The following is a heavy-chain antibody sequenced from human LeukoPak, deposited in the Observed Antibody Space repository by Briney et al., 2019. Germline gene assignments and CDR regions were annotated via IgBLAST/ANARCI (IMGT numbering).Heavy chain of an antibody. CDR3: ARGSRRFGELYPLDI. CDR1: GGSFSGYY. CDR2: INHSGST. V-gene: IGHV4-34*01. D-gene: IGHD3-10*01. J-gene: IGHJ3*02. Sequence: SETLSLTCAVYGGSFSGYYWSWIRQPPGKGLEWIGEINHSGSTNYNPSLKSRITISVDTSKNQFSLKLSSVTAADTAVYYGARGSRRFGELYPLDIWGQGTMVTVSS.